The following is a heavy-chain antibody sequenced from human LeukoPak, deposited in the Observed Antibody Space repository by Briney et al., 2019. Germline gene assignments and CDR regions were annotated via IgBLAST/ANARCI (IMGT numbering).Heavy chain of an antibody. CDR1: GGTFRSYA. D-gene: IGHD6-13*01. J-gene: IGHJ4*02. V-gene: IGHV1-69*13. CDR3: ARDSISSSWYGDY. CDR2: IIPIFGTA. Sequence: GASVKVSCKASGGTFRSYAISWVRQAPGQGLEWMGRIIPIFGTANYAQKFQGRVTITADESTSTAYMELRSLRSDDTAVYYCARDSISSSWYGDYWGQGTLVTVSS.